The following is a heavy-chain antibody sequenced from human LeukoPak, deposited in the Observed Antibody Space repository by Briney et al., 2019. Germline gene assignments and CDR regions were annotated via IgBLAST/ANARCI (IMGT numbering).Heavy chain of an antibody. D-gene: IGHD2-2*01. CDR2: ISGSGGST. CDR1: GFTFSSYA. Sequence: PGGSLRLSCAASGFTFSSYAMSWVRQAPGKGLEWVSAISGSGGSTYYADSVKGRFTISRDNSKNTLYLQMNSLRAEDTAVYYCARGVVVVPAAKGEYYFDYWGQGTRVTVSS. J-gene: IGHJ4*02. V-gene: IGHV3-23*01. CDR3: ARGVVVVPAAKGEYYFDY.